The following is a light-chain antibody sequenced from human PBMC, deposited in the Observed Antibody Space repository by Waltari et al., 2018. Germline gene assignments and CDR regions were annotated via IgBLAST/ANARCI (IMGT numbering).Light chain of an antibody. CDR3: QVWDSSTACV. V-gene: IGLV3-9*01. CDR2: RDS. CDR1: NIGSKN. Sequence: SYELTQPLSVSVALGQTARITCGGNNIGSKNVHWYQQKPGQAPVLVIYRDSNRPSGLPERFSGSNSGTTATLTISRAQAGDEADDYCQVWDSSTACVFGGGTKLTVL. J-gene: IGLJ3*02.